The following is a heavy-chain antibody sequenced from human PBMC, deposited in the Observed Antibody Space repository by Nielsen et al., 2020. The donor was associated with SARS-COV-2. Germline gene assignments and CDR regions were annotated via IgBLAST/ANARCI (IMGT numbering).Heavy chain of an antibody. CDR2: INPSGGST. CDR1: GYTFTSYA. CDR3: ARLLQSTGYYFDY. V-gene: IGHV1-46*01. D-gene: IGHD1-14*01. J-gene: IGHJ4*02. Sequence: ASVKVSCKASGYTFTSYAMNWVRQAPGQGLEWMGIINPSGGSTSYAQKFQGRVTMTRDTSTSTVYMELSSLRSEDTAVYYCARLLQSTGYYFDYWGQGTLVTVSS.